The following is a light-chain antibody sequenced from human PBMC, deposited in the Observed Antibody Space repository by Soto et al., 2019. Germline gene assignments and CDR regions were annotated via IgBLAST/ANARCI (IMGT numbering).Light chain of an antibody. J-gene: IGKJ1*01. Sequence: DIQMTQSPSTLSASVGDRVTITCRASQSITIWLAWYQQKPGKAPKLLIFDASSLESGVPSRFSGSGSATAFTLTISSLQPADFATYYYQHYNSYSWTFGQGTKVEIK. V-gene: IGKV1-5*01. CDR1: QSITIW. CDR3: QHYNSYSWT. CDR2: DAS.